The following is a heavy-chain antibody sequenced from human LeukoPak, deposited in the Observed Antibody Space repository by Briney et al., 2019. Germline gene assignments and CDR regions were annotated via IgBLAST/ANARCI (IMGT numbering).Heavy chain of an antibody. CDR1: GGSISSYY. Sequence: KASETLSLTCTVSGGSISSYYWSWIRQPPGKGLEWIGYIYYSGGTNYNPSLKSRVTISVDTSKNQFSLKLSSVTAADTAVYYCARLSSSWYPPEYYFDYWGQGTLVTVSS. J-gene: IGHJ4*02. D-gene: IGHD6-13*01. CDR2: IYYSGGT. V-gene: IGHV4-59*08. CDR3: ARLSSSWYPPEYYFDY.